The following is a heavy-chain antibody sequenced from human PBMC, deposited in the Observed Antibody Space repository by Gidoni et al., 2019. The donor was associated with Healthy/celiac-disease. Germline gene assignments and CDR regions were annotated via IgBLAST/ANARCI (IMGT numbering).Heavy chain of an antibody. CDR3: ARDVVVGATPFDY. Sequence: EVQLVESGGGLVKPGGSLRLSCAASGFTFSSYSMNWVRQAAGKGLEWVSSICSSSSYTYYADSVKGRFTISRDNAKNSLYLQMNSLRAEDTAVYYCARDVVVGATPFDYWGQGTLVTVSS. D-gene: IGHD1-26*01. V-gene: IGHV3-21*01. CDR2: ICSSSSYT. J-gene: IGHJ4*02. CDR1: GFTFSSYS.